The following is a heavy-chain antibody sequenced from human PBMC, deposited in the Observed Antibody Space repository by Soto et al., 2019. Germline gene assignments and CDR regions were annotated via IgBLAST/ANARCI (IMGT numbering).Heavy chain of an antibody. V-gene: IGHV1-18*01. CDR3: AKGVYDYTF. Sequence: QIQLVQSGAEVKRPGASVKVSCKASGYTFSTHGITWVRQAPGQGLGWMGWISAFNGNSKYAQKFQGRVTMTTDTSTATAYMELRSLRFDDTAVYYCAKGVYDYTFWGQGTLVTVSS. J-gene: IGHJ4*02. D-gene: IGHD4-4*01. CDR1: GYTFSTHG. CDR2: ISAFNGNS.